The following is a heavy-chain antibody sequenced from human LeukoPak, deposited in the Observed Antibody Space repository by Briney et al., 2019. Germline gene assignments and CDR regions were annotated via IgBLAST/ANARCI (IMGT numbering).Heavy chain of an antibody. CDR2: IYPGDSDT. V-gene: IGHV5-51*01. D-gene: IGHD2-2*01. Sequence: GESLKISCKGSGYSFTSYWIGWVRQMPGKGLEWMEIIYPGDSDTRYSPSFQGQVTISADKSISTAYLQWSSLKASDTAMYYCARIREDWSSTSRFDPWGQGTLVTVSS. CDR1: GYSFTSYW. J-gene: IGHJ5*02. CDR3: ARIREDWSSTSRFDP.